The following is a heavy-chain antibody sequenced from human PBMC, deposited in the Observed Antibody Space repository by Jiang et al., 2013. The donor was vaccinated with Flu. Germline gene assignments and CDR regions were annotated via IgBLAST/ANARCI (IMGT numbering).Heavy chain of an antibody. CDR1: RGTFTNYA. V-gene: IGHV1-69*06. D-gene: IGHD3-3*01. CDR3: VRGPAFKHEFWSGQYYFDS. J-gene: IGHJ4*02. Sequence: SGAEVKKPGSSVKVSCKASRGTFTNYAIGWARQAPGQGLEWMGTILPFFGTIKYAQKLQGRVTFTADKSTSTAYLELTGLTSEDSALYHCVRGPAFKHEFWSGQYYFDSWGQGTPVTVSS. CDR2: ILPFFGTI.